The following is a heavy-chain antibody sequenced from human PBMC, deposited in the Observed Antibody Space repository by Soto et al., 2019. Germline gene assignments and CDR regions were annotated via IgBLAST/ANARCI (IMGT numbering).Heavy chain of an antibody. J-gene: IGHJ4*02. CDR1: GGSISSYY. D-gene: IGHD3-9*01. V-gene: IGHV4-59*08. Sequence: SETLSHTCTVSGGSISSYYWNWIRQPPGKGLEWIGYIYYRGNTNYNPSLKSRVTISVDTSKNQFSLKLSSVTAADTAVYYCARQPGYYDILTGYPPYLHAYGGQGSPVTVSA. CDR2: IYYRGNT. CDR3: ARQPGYYDILTGYPPYLHAY.